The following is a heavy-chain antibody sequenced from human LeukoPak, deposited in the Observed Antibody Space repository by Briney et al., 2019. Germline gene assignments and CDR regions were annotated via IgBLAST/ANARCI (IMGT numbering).Heavy chain of an antibody. CDR2: INQDGSAK. J-gene: IGHJ6*02. CDR3: ARAISMVWGLIYYGMDV. CDR1: GFSFRNYW. V-gene: IGHV3-7*01. Sequence: GGSLGLSCAASGFSFRNYWMNWARQAPGKGLEWVAIINQDGSAKYYVDSVKGRFTISRDNAKSSLYLQMNSLRVEDTAVYYCARAISMVWGLIYYGMDVWGQGTTVTVSS. D-gene: IGHD3-10*01.